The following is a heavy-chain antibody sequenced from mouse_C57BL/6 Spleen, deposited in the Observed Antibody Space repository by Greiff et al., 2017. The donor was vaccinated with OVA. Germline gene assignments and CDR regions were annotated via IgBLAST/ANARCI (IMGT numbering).Heavy chain of an antibody. CDR3: ASDSSGPFAY. D-gene: IGHD3-2*02. CDR1: GYSITSGYY. CDR2: ISYDGSN. J-gene: IGHJ3*01. V-gene: IGHV3-6*01. Sequence: ESGPGLVKPSQSLSLTCSVTGYSITSGYYWNWIRQFPGNKLEWMGYISYDGSNNYNPSLKNRISITRDTSKNQFFLKLNSVTTEDTATYYCASDSSGPFAYWGQGTLVTVSA.